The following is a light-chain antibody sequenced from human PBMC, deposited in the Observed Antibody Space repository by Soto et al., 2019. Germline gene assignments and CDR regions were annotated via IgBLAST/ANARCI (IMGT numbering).Light chain of an antibody. CDR2: GNN. Sequence: QLVLTQPPSVSGAPGQRVTISCSGSSSNIGAGYDVNWFQQLPGTAPKVLIHGNNNRPSGVPDRFSGSKSGTSASLAITGLQAEDEADYYCQSYDTSLSGSYVFGTGTKVTVL. J-gene: IGLJ1*01. CDR3: QSYDTSLSGSYV. V-gene: IGLV1-40*01. CDR1: SSNIGAGYD.